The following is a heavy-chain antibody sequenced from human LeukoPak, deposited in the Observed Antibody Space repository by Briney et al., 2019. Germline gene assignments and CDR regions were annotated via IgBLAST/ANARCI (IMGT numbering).Heavy chain of an antibody. J-gene: IGHJ4*02. Sequence: GGSLRLSCAASGSTFSSYAMSWVRQAPGKGLEWVSAISGSGNYIYYADSVKGRFTISRDNTKSSVSLEMNSLTVEDTAMYFCSRGGGAGTTGGSDYWGQGTLVIVSS. CDR1: GSTFSSYA. D-gene: IGHD1-1*01. CDR3: SRGGGAGTTGGSDY. CDR2: ISGSGNYI. V-gene: IGHV3-21*01.